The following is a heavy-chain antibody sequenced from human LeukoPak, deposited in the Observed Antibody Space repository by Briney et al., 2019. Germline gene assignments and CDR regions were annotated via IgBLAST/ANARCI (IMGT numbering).Heavy chain of an antibody. D-gene: IGHD3-3*01. CDR1: GFTFSDYY. CDR2: ISSSGSTI. Sequence: GGSLRLSCAASGFTFSDYYMSRIRQAPGKGLEWVSYISSSGSTIYYADSVKGRFTISRDNAKNSLYLQMNSLRAEDTAVYYCARDRTYYDFWSGYWDDYWGQGTLVTVSS. V-gene: IGHV3-11*01. CDR3: ARDRTYYDFWSGYWDDY. J-gene: IGHJ4*02.